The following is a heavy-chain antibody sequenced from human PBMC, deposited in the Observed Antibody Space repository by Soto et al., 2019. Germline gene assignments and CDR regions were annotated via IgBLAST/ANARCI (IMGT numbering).Heavy chain of an antibody. CDR3: ASSYSGYLDN. D-gene: IGHD3-22*01. J-gene: IGHJ4*02. CDR1: GDSMSSGAYY. CDR2: IYYSGNT. V-gene: IGHV4-31*03. Sequence: SETLSLTCTVSGDSMSSGAYYWNWIRQHPGKGLEWIGYIYYSGNTYYNPSLKSRIVISVDTSKNQFSLNLGSVTAAATAIDYCASSYSGYLDNWGRGALVTVSS.